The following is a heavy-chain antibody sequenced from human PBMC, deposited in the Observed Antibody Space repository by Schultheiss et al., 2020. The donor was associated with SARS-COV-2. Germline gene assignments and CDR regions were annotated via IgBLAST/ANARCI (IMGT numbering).Heavy chain of an antibody. V-gene: IGHV4-38-2*01. Sequence: SETLSLTCAVSGYSISSGYYWGWIRQPPGKGLEWIGSIYNSGSTYYNPSLKSRVTISADTSKNQLSLKLSSVTAADTAVYYCARQQLRGGLYSSPPDGGWGQGTLVTVSS. CDR2: IYNSGST. CDR3: ARQQLRGGLYSSPPDGG. CDR1: GYSISSGYY. D-gene: IGHD6-13*01. J-gene: IGHJ4*02.